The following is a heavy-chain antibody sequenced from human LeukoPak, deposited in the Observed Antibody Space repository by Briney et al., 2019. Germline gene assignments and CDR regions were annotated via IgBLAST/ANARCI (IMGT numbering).Heavy chain of an antibody. CDR2: INPSGGST. CDR3: ARDRIAGLYYFDY. D-gene: IGHD6-13*01. J-gene: IGHJ4*02. V-gene: IGHV1-46*01. CDR1: GFTFTSYY. Sequence: GGSLRLSCAASGFTFTSYYMHCVRQAPGQGLECMGIINPSGGSTSYAQKFQGRVTMTRDMSTSTVYMELSSLRSEDTAVYYCARDRIAGLYYFDYWGQGTLVTVSS.